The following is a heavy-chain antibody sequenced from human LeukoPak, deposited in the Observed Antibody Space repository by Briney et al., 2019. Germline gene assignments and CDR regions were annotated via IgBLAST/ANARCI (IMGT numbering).Heavy chain of an antibody. V-gene: IGHV3-23*01. Sequence: PGGSLRLSCAASGFTFSSYAMSWVRQAPGKGLEWASAISGSGGSTYYADSVKGRFTISRDNSKNTLYLQMNSLRAEDTAVYYCAKDRGSSFSAWFDPWGQGTLVTVSS. CDR1: GFTFSSYA. D-gene: IGHD2-15*01. CDR3: AKDRGSSFSAWFDP. J-gene: IGHJ5*02. CDR2: ISGSGGST.